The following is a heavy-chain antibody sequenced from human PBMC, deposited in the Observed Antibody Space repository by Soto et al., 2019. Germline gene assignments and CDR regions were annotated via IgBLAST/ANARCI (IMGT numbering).Heavy chain of an antibody. Sequence: QVQLEQSGAEVKKPGSSVKISCKASGGTLSDHGVSWLRQAPGQGLEWVGGTIPVFNTAKYAPKFQGRVTIAAAKSTNIAYMELGSLRSDDTAFYYCARGVYGSGNYYTVPSAFDIWGQGTLVIVSS. CDR1: GGTLSDHG. D-gene: IGHD3-10*01. CDR3: ARGVYGSGNYYTVPSAFDI. J-gene: IGHJ3*02. CDR2: TIPVFNTA. V-gene: IGHV1-69*06.